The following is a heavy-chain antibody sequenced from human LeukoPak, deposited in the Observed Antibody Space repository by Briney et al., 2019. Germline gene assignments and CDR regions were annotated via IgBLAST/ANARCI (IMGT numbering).Heavy chain of an antibody. Sequence: SETLSLTCAVSGVSFNDYYWSWVRQPPGKGLEWVGEINHSGYTNDSPSLKSRVTMSIDTSRKQFSLNLRSVTVADTAVYYCTRMTTGHDYWGQGTLVTVSS. D-gene: IGHD4-17*01. CDR2: INHSGYT. CDR1: GVSFNDYY. V-gene: IGHV4-34*01. J-gene: IGHJ4*02. CDR3: TRMTTGHDY.